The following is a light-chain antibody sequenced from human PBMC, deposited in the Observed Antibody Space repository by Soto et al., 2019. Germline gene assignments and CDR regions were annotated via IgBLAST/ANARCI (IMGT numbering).Light chain of an antibody. Sequence: DIQMTQSPSTLSASVGDRVTITCRASQSISSWLAWYQQKQVKAPKLLIYDASSLESGVPSRFSGSGSGTEFTLTITSLQPDDFATYYCQQYNSYPWTFGQGTKVDIK. CDR2: DAS. CDR3: QQYNSYPWT. CDR1: QSISSW. J-gene: IGKJ1*01. V-gene: IGKV1-5*01.